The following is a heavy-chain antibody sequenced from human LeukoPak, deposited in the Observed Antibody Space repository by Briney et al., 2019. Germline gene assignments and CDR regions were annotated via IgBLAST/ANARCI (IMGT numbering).Heavy chain of an antibody. Sequence: GGSLRLSCAASGFTVSSNYMSWVRQAPGKGLEWVSVIYSGGSIYYADSVKGRCTISRDNSKNTLYLQMNSLRAEDTAVYYCARDLLSNTSGWYAIWGQGTLVTVSS. V-gene: IGHV3-53*01. CDR3: ARDLLSNTSGWYAI. J-gene: IGHJ4*02. D-gene: IGHD6-19*01. CDR2: IYSGGSI. CDR1: GFTVSSNY.